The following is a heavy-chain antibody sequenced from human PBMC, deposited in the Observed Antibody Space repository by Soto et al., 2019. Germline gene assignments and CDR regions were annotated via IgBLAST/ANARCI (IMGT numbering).Heavy chain of an antibody. CDR1: GYTFNMYG. CDR2: ISAYNGNT. D-gene: IGHD2-2*02. CDR3: ARQDAVVPRAIPEFDP. J-gene: IGHJ5*02. V-gene: IGHV1-18*04. Sequence: QVQLVQSGAEVKKPGASVKVSCKASGYTFNMYGITWVRQAPGQGLEWMGWISAYNGNTNYAQKLQGRVTMTTDTSTSTAYMELRSLRSDDTAVYYCARQDAVVPRAIPEFDPWGQGTLVTVSS.